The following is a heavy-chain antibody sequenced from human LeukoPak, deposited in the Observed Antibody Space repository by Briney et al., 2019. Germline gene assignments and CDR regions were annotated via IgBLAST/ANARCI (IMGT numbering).Heavy chain of an antibody. CDR2: TYYRSKWYS. J-gene: IGHJ4*02. CDR1: GDSVSSNSAA. CDR3: ARDLMATMGAGFDY. Sequence: SQTLSLTCAISGDSVSSNSAAWNWIRQSPSRGLEWLGRTYYRSKWYSDYAVSVKSRITINPDTSKNQFSLQLNSVTPEDTAVYYCARDLMATMGAGFDYWGQGTLVTVSS. D-gene: IGHD5-24*01. V-gene: IGHV6-1*01.